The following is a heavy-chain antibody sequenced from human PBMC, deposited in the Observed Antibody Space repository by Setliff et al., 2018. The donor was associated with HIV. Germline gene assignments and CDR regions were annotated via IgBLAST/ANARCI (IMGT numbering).Heavy chain of an antibody. J-gene: IGHJ6*02. CDR2: VNEVGSVK. D-gene: IGHD2-2*01. CDR1: GFTFSTSW. CDR3: ASSGYCSSTSCYDSYYYGMDV. V-gene: IGHV3-7*01. Sequence: GGSLRLSCVVSGFTFSTSWMTWVRQAPGEGLEWVANVNEVGSVKNYVDSVKGRFTISRDNAKNSLYLEMDSLRAEDTAVYYCASSGYCSSTSCYDSYYYGMDVWGQGTTVTVSS.